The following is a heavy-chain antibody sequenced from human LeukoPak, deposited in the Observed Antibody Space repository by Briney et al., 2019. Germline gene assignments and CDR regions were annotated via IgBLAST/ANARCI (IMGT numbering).Heavy chain of an antibody. CDR1: GFTFSSYG. D-gene: IGHD3-10*01. CDR2: IRYDGSNK. V-gene: IGHV3-30*02. CDR3: AKDYSHLWFGELSH. Sequence: GGSLRLSCAASGFTFSSYGMHWVRQAPGKGLEWVAFIRYDGSNKYYADSVKGRFTISRDNSKNTLYLQMNRLRAEDTAVYYCAKDYSHLWFGELSHWGQGTLVTVSS. J-gene: IGHJ4*02.